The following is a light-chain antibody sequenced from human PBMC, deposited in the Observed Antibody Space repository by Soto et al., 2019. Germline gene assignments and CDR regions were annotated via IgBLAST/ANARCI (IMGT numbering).Light chain of an antibody. V-gene: IGKV2-28*01. J-gene: IGKJ5*01. CDR3: MQGTHWPIT. CDR2: LGS. CDR1: QSLLHSNGYNY. Sequence: DIVMTQSPLSLPVTPGEPACISCRSGQSLLHSNGYNYLDWYLQKPGQSPQLLIYLGSNRSSGVPDRFSGSGSGTDFTLKISRVEAEDVGVYYCMQGTHWPITFGQGTRLEI.